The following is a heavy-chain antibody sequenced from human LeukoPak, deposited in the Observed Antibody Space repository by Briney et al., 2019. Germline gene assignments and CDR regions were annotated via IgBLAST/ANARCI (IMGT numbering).Heavy chain of an antibody. D-gene: IGHD3-3*01. V-gene: IGHV3-53*04. CDR2: IYSGGST. CDR1: GLTVSNNY. J-gene: IGHJ4*02. Sequence: GGSLRLSCAASGLTVSNNYISWVRQGPGKGLEWVSVIYSGGSTYYADSVKGRFTISRHNSKNTLYLQMDSLRDEDTAVYYCARGDFWSGYYTGLYWGQGTLVTVSS. CDR3: ARGDFWSGYYTGLY.